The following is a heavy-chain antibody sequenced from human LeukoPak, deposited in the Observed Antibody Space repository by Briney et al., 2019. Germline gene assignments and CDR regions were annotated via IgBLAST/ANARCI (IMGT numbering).Heavy chain of an antibody. V-gene: IGHV4-4*02. CDR3: PAGDGIRDLGFDAFDI. CDR2: IYHTGTT. D-gene: IGHD3-9*01. J-gene: IGHJ3*02. CDR1: GGSISSSKW. Sequence: PSETLSLTCAVTGGSISSSKWWSWVRQPPGKGLEWVGSIYHTGTTYYNPSLKSRVTISVDTSKNQFSLKLSSVTATDTAVYFFPAGDGIRDLGFDAFDIWGQGTMVTVSS.